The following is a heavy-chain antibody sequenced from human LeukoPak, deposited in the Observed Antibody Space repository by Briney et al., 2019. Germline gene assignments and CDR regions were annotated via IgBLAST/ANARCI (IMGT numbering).Heavy chain of an antibody. Sequence: GASVKFSCKASGYTFTSYDINWVRQATGQGLEWMGWMNPNSGNTGYAQKFQGRVTMTRNTSISTAYMELSSLRSEDTAVYYCARAPPNYGDYGDPEWYYYYGMDVWGQGTTVTVSS. CDR1: GYTFTSYD. V-gene: IGHV1-8*01. J-gene: IGHJ6*02. CDR2: MNPNSGNT. D-gene: IGHD4-17*01. CDR3: ARAPPNYGDYGDPEWYYYYGMDV.